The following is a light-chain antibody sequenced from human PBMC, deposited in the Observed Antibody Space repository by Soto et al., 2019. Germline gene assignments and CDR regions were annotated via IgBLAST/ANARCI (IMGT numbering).Light chain of an antibody. CDR1: QSISTS. CDR2: DAS. V-gene: IGKV3-11*01. CDR3: QQRNYWRPVNT. J-gene: IGKJ2*01. Sequence: EIVLTQSPTTLSFSPGERATLACRASQSISTSLAWYQQRPGQPPRLLISDASNRASGIPDRFSGSGDGTDCTLTISSLEPEDFAVYYGQQRNYWRPVNTFCQGT.